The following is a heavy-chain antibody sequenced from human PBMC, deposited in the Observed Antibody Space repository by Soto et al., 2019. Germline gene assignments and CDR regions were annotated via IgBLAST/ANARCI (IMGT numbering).Heavy chain of an antibody. CDR3: ANSGATVTTFAY. CDR1: GFTFSSYA. D-gene: IGHD4-17*01. J-gene: IGHJ4*02. Sequence: EVQLLESGGGLVQPGGSLRLSCAASGFTFSSYAMSWVRLAPGKGLEWVSAISGSGGSTYYADSVKGRFTISRDNSKNTLYLQMNSLRAEDTAVYYCANSGATVTTFAYWGQGTLVTVSS. CDR2: ISGSGGST. V-gene: IGHV3-23*01.